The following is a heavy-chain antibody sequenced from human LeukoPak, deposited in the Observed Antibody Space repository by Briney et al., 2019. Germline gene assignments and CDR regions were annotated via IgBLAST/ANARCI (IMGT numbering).Heavy chain of an antibody. V-gene: IGHV1-69*13. CDR3: ARSTGYSSGKNWFDP. J-gene: IGHJ5*02. CDR1: GGTFSSYA. Sequence: EASVKVSCKASGGTFSSYAISWVRQAPGQGLEWMGGIIPIFGTANYAQKFQGRVTITADESTSTAYMELSSLRSEDTAVYYCARSTGYSSGKNWFDPWGQGTLVTVSS. CDR2: IIPIFGTA. D-gene: IGHD6-19*01.